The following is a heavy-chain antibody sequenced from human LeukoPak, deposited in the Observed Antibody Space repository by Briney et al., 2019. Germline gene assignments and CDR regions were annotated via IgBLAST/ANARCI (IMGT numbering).Heavy chain of an antibody. J-gene: IGHJ4*02. CDR1: GFTFRDYA. CDR2: IRSKAYGGAT. CDR3: TRDLSTSCYDY. D-gene: IGHD2-2*01. V-gene: IGHV3-49*03. Sequence: GGSLTLSCTASGFTFRDYAMSWFRQAPGKGLEWVGFIRSKAYGGATEYAASVQGRFTISRDDSKSIAYLQMNSLKTEDTAVYYCTRDLSTSCYDYWGQGTLVTVSS.